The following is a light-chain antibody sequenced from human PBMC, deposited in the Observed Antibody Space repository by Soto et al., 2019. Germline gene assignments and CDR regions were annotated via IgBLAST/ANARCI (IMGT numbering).Light chain of an antibody. Sequence: QSVLTQPPSASGTPGQRVTISCSGSSSNIGSLSVDWYQHLPGTAPKLLIYSDYQRPSWVPDQFSGSKSGTSASLSISGLQSEDDADYYCSGWNCARNGLYVFGTGTKLTVL. J-gene: IGLJ1*01. CDR2: SDY. CDR1: SSNIGSLS. V-gene: IGLV1-44*01. CDR3: SGWNCARNGLYV.